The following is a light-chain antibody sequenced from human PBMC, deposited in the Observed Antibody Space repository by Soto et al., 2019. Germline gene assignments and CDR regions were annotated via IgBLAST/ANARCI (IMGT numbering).Light chain of an antibody. V-gene: IGLV1-47*01. Sequence: QSVLTQPPSAPGTPGQTVTIACSGGSSNIGGNYVYWYQHLPGTAPKLLIYRSNQRPSGVPDRFSGSKSGASASLAISGLRSEDGADYFCAAWADNLGGWVFGGGTKLTVL. CDR1: SSNIGGNY. J-gene: IGLJ3*02. CDR3: AAWADNLGGWV. CDR2: RSN.